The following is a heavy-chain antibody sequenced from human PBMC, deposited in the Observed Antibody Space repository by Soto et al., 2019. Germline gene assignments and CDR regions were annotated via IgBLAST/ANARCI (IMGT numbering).Heavy chain of an antibody. CDR1: GFTFSNHH. J-gene: IGHJ4*02. CDR2: ISPTGRPL. Sequence: QVQLVESGGGLVEPGGSLRLSCTASGFTFSNHHMSWIRQAPGKGLEWVSYISPTGRPLYYADSVRGRFTISRDNAKNSLYLQMSGLRAEDTALYYCTRDPDTTSKIDHWGQGTQVTVSS. V-gene: IGHV3-11*01. CDR3: TRDPDTTSKIDH. D-gene: IGHD1-1*01.